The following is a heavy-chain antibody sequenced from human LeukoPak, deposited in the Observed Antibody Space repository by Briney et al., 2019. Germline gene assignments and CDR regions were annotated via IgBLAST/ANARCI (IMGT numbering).Heavy chain of an antibody. Sequence: GGSLRPSCAASGFTFSSYAMDWVRQAPGKGLEWVAGISSGDRTFHAESVKGRFTISRDKSKDTLYLQMNSLRAEDTAVYYCAKDATASPYFHWFDNWGQGTQVIVSS. CDR2: ISSGDRT. CDR3: AKDATASPYFHWFDN. CDR1: GFTFSSYA. J-gene: IGHJ4*02. V-gene: IGHV3-23*01. D-gene: IGHD3-9*01.